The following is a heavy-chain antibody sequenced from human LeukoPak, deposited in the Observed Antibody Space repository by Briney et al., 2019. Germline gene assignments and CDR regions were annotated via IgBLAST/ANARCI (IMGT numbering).Heavy chain of an antibody. CDR3: ARTTVTNNWFDP. CDR1: GYSISSGYY. J-gene: IGHJ5*02. CDR2: IYHSGST. V-gene: IGHV4-38-2*01. D-gene: IGHD4-11*01. Sequence: SETLSLTCAVSGYSISSGYYWGWIRHPPGKGLEWIGSIYHSGSTYYNPSLKSRVTISVDTSKNHFSLKLTSVTAADTAVYYCARTTVTNNWFDPWGQGTLVTVSS.